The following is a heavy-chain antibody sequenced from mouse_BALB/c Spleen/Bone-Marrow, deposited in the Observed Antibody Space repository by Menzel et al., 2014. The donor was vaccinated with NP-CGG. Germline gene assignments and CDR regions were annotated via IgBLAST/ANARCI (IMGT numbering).Heavy chain of an antibody. CDR1: GFTFSSFG. Sequence: EVQVVESGGGLVQPGGSRKLSCAASGFTFSSFGMHWVRQTPEKGLEWVAYISSGSSTIYYADTVKGRFTISRDNPKNTLFLLVTSLRSEDTAMYYCTRGGNWDDFDYWGQGTTLTVSS. CDR2: ISSGSSTI. CDR3: TRGGNWDDFDY. V-gene: IGHV5-17*02. D-gene: IGHD4-1*01. J-gene: IGHJ2*01.